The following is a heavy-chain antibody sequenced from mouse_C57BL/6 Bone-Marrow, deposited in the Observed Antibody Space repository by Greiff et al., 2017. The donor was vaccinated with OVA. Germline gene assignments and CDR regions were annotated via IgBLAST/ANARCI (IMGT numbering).Heavy chain of an antibody. CDR1: GYTFTSYG. V-gene: IGHV1-58*01. D-gene: IGHD2-1*01. J-gene: IGHJ1*03. CDR2: IYIGNGYT. CDR3: ARSRGNYFTIVYFDV. Sequence: VHVKQSGAELVRPGSSVKMSCKTSGYTFTSYGINWVKQRPGQGLEWIGYIYIGNGYTEYNEKFKGKATLTSDTSSSTAYMQLSSLTSEDSAIYFCARSRGNYFTIVYFDVWGTGTTVTVSS.